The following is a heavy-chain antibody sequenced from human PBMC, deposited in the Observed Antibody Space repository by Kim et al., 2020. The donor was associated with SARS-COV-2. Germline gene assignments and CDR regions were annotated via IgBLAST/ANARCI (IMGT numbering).Heavy chain of an antibody. D-gene: IGHD6-19*01. CDR2: T. J-gene: IGHJ4*02. V-gene: IGHV4-59*01. Sequence: TNYNPSLKSRVTISVDTSKNQFSLKLSSVTAADTAVYYCARSIAVADLDYWGQGTLVTVSS. CDR3: ARSIAVADLDY.